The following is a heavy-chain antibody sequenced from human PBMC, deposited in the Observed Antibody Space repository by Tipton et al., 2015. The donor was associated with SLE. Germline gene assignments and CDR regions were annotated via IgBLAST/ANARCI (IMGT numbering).Heavy chain of an antibody. D-gene: IGHD2-2*01. J-gene: IGHJ4*02. Sequence: GLVKPSETLSLTCTVSGSSISSYYRGWIRQPPGKGLEWIGYIYYSGSTNYNPSLKRRVTISVDTSKNQFSQKLSSVTTAATGVYYFARRLVPDYWGQGTLVTVSS. CDR3: ARRLVPDY. V-gene: IGHV4-59*13. CDR2: IYYSGST. CDR1: GSSISSYY.